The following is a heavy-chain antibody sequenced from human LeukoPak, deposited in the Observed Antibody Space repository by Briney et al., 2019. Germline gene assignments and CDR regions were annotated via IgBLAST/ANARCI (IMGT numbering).Heavy chain of an antibody. J-gene: IGHJ4*02. Sequence: GGSLRLSCAASGFTFSSYAMSWVRQAPGKGLEWVSSISGSGGRTYYADSVKGRITVSRDNSKNTLYLQMNSLRAEDTAVYYCAKEGAVYCGGDCYDYFDYWGQGTLVTVSS. CDR3: AKEGAVYCGGDCYDYFDY. CDR1: GFTFSSYA. V-gene: IGHV3-23*01. CDR2: ISGSGGRT. D-gene: IGHD2-21*02.